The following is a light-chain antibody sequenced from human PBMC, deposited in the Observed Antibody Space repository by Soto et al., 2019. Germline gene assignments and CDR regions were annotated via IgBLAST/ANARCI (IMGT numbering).Light chain of an antibody. V-gene: IGLV2-14*01. J-gene: IGLJ2*01. Sequence: QSVLTQPASVSGSPGQSITISCTGTSSDVGGYNYVSWYQQHPGKAPKLMIYDGTNRPSGVSNRFSGSKSDNTASLTISGLQAEDEADYYCSSYTIXSTIFGGGTKX. CDR3: SSYTIXSTI. CDR2: DGT. CDR1: SSDVGGYNY.